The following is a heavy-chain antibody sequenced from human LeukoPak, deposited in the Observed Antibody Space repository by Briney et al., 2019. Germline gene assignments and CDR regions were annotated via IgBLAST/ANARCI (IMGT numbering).Heavy chain of an antibody. V-gene: IGHV1-2*02. CDR3: ARGDGSLTARTYAFDI. J-gene: IGHJ3*02. Sequence: ASVKVSCKASGYTFTGYYMHWVRQAPGQGLEWMGWINPNSGGTNYAQKFQGAATMTRDTSISTAYMELSGLRSDDTAVYYCARGDGSLTARTYAFDIWGQGTMVTVSS. D-gene: IGHD3-10*01. CDR2: INPNSGGT. CDR1: GYTFTGYY.